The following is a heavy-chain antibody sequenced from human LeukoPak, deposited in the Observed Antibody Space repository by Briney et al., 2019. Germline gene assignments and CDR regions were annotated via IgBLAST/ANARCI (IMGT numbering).Heavy chain of an antibody. Sequence: GGSLRLSCAASRFTFSTYTMTWVRQAPGKGLEWVSGISGPGGLTDYADSVKGRLTISRDNSKNTLFLQMDSLRAEDTATYYCAKGESDIVVVPGADAFDTWGQGTIVIVSS. J-gene: IGHJ3*02. CDR2: ISGPGGLT. V-gene: IGHV3-23*01. D-gene: IGHD2-2*01. CDR3: AKGESDIVVVPGADAFDT. CDR1: RFTFSTYT.